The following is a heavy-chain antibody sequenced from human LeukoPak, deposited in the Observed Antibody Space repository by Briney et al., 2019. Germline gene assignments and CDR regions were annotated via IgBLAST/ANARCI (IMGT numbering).Heavy chain of an antibody. D-gene: IGHD3-22*01. Sequence: GGSLRLSCAASGFTFDDYAVHWVRQVPGKGLEWVSGISWNSGSIGYADSVKGRFTISRDNAKNSLYLQMNSLRAEDTALYYCAKDSTRYYDQALLRGWGQGTLVTVSS. V-gene: IGHV3-9*01. CDR3: AKDSTRYYDQALLRG. J-gene: IGHJ4*02. CDR1: GFTFDDYA. CDR2: ISWNSGSI.